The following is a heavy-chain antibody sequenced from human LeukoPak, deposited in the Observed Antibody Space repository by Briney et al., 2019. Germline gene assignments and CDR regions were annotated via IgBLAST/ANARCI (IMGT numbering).Heavy chain of an antibody. CDR1: GFTFSSYS. J-gene: IGHJ4*02. CDR3: ARVGSSWAFDY. D-gene: IGHD6-13*01. V-gene: IGHV3-21*01. CDR2: ISSSSSYI. Sequence: GGSLRLSCAASGFTFSSYSMNWVRQAPGKGLEWVSSISSSSSYIYYADSLKGRFTISRDNAKNSLYLQMNSLRAEDTAVYYCARVGSSWAFDYWGQGTLVTVSS.